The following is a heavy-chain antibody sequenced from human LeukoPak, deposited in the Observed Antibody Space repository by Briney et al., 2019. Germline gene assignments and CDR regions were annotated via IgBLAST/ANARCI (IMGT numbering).Heavy chain of an antibody. CDR3: ARYSSSWYYFDY. J-gene: IGHJ4*02. Sequence: SETLSLTCTVSGGSISSGDYYWSWIRQPPGKGLEWIGYIYYSGSTYYNPSLRGRVTISVDTSKNQFSLKLSSVTAADTAVYYCARYSSSWYYFDYWGQGTLVTVSS. D-gene: IGHD6-13*01. V-gene: IGHV4-30-4*01. CDR1: GGSISSGDYY. CDR2: IYYSGST.